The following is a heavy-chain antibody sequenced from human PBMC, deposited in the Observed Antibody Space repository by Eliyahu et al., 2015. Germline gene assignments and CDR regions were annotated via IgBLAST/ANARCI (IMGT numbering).Heavy chain of an antibody. J-gene: IGHJ4*02. D-gene: IGHD2-15*01. V-gene: IGHV3-23*01. CDR1: GFTFSSXA. CDR3: AKEGRCSGGGCYSTYEY. Sequence: EVQLLESGGGLVQPGGSLRLSCAVSGFTFSSXAMSWVRQAPGKGLEWVSGISGSGGTTYYADSVKGRFTISRDNSKSTLYLQMNSLRAEDTAVYYCAKEGRCSGGGCYSTYEYWGQGTLVTVSS. CDR2: ISGSGGTT.